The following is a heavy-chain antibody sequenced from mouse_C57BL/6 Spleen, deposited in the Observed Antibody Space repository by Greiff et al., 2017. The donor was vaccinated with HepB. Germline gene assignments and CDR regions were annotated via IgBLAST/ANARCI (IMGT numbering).Heavy chain of an antibody. Sequence: EVQLQQSGPVLVKPGASVKMSCKASGYTFTDYYMNWVKQSHGKSLEWIGVINPYNGGTSYNQKFKGKATLTVDKSSSTAYMELNSLTSEDSAVYYCAREGAGTDAMDYWGQGTSVTVSS. V-gene: IGHV1-19*01. CDR3: AREGAGTDAMDY. CDR2: INPYNGGT. J-gene: IGHJ4*01. CDR1: GYTFTDYY. D-gene: IGHD4-1*01.